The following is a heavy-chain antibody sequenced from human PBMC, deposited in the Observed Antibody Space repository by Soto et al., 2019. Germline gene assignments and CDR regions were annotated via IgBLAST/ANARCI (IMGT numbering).Heavy chain of an antibody. CDR1: GYSFSTYW. CDR2: IYPADSDT. Sequence: GESLKISCKASGYSFSTYWIAWVRQMPGKGLEWMGVIYPADSDTRYSPSFQGQVTISADKSISTAYLQWSSLKASDTAIYYCARHYEYVTSAGYYYMDVWGTGTTVTVSS. D-gene: IGHD3-16*01. CDR3: ARHYEYVTSAGYYYMDV. V-gene: IGHV5-51*01. J-gene: IGHJ6*03.